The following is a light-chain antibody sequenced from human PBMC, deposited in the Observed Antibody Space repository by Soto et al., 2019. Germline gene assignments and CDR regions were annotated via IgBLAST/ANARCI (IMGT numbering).Light chain of an antibody. CDR2: AAS. CDR1: QSVGRN. Sequence: EIVVTQSPGILSVSPGDRATLSCRASQSVGRNLAWYQQKPCQAPTLLIYAASTRATGHPARFSGSGSGTDFTLTISSLQSEDFAVYYCQEYSKWPLFTFGPGTRVDIK. V-gene: IGKV3-15*01. CDR3: QEYSKWPLFT. J-gene: IGKJ3*01.